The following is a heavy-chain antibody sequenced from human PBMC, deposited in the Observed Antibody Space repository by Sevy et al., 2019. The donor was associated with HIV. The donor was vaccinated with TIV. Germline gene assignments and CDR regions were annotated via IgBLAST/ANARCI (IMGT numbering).Heavy chain of an antibody. CDR3: ATVGLGYYSGSSYYQGDWFDP. CDR1: GYSLSKLS. V-gene: IGHV1-24*01. J-gene: IGHJ5*02. CDR2: LDPGNGEI. D-gene: IGHD2-15*01. Sequence: ASVKVSCKVFGYSLSKLSMHWVRQAPGKGLEWMGSLDPGNGEITYAQTLQGRVTMTGGTSTDTAYMELSGLTSEDTATYYCATVGLGYYSGSSYYQGDWFDPWGQGTLVTVSS.